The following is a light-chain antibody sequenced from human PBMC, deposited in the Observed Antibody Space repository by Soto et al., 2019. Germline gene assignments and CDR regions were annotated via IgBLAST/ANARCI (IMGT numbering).Light chain of an antibody. Sequence: EIVLTQSPATLSLSPGERATLSCRASQSVSSSLAWYQQKFGQAPRLLIYDASNRATGIPDRFSGSGSGTDFTLTISRLEPEDFAMYYCQQYGSSAETFGQGTKVDIK. CDR3: QQYGSSAET. CDR1: QSVSSS. V-gene: IGKV3-20*01. CDR2: DAS. J-gene: IGKJ1*01.